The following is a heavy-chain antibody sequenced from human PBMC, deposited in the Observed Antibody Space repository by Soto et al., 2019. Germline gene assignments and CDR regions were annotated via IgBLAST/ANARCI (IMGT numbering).Heavy chain of an antibody. CDR1: GYTFTSYY. CDR2: INPSGGST. Sequence: ASVKVSCKASGYTFTSYYMHWVRQAPGQGLEWMGIINPSGGSTSYAQKFQGRVTMTRDTSTSTVYMELSSLRSEDTAVYYCASGIAVAALVDYYYYYMDVWGKGTTVTVSS. CDR3: ASGIAVAALVDYYYYYMDV. D-gene: IGHD6-19*01. V-gene: IGHV1-46*03. J-gene: IGHJ6*03.